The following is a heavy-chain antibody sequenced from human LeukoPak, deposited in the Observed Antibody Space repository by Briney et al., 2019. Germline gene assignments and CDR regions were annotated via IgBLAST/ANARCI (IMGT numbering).Heavy chain of an antibody. V-gene: IGHV3-33*06. Sequence: GGSLRLSCAASGFTFSSYGMQWVRQAPGKGLEWVAVIWYDETNKYYADSVKGRFTISRDNSKNTLYLQMNSLRAEDTAVYYCAKVTDYDFWSGYYTDSYEGFDYWGQGTLVTVSS. CDR3: AKVTDYDFWSGYYTDSYEGFDY. CDR2: IWYDETNK. J-gene: IGHJ4*02. CDR1: GFTFSSYG. D-gene: IGHD3-3*01.